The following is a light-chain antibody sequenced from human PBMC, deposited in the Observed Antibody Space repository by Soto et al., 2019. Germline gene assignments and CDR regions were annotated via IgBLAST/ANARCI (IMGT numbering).Light chain of an antibody. CDR2: KAS. J-gene: IGKJ1*01. V-gene: IGKV1-5*03. Sequence: DIQMTQSPSTLSASVGDRVTITFRASQTISSWLAWYQQKPGKAPKLLIYKASTLKSGVPSRFGGSGSGTEFTLSITSLQPDDFATYYCQQYNTFWTFGQGTKVDIK. CDR3: QQYNTFWT. CDR1: QTISSW.